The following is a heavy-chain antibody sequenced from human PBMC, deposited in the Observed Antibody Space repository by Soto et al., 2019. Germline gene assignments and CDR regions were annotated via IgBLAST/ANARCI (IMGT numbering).Heavy chain of an antibody. J-gene: IGHJ6*02. CDR3: ARDRIAVAGRAIYGMDV. CDR2: IYHIGST. D-gene: IGHD6-19*01. V-gene: IGHV4-4*02. Sequence: PSETLSLTCAVSGGSISSSNWWSWVRQPPGKGLEWIGEIYHIGSTNYNPSLKSRVTISVDKSKNQFSLKLSSVTAADTAVYYCARDRIAVAGRAIYGMDVWGQGTTVTVSS. CDR1: GGSISSSNW.